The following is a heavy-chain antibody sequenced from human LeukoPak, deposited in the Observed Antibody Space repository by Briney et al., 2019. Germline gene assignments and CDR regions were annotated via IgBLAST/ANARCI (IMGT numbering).Heavy chain of an antibody. D-gene: IGHD1-26*01. CDR3: ARDLGIYGSGSYIDY. CDR1: GYTFTSYG. Sequence: ASVKVSCKASGYTFTSYGISWVRQAPGQGLEWMGWISAYNGNTNYAQKLQGRVTMTTDTSTSTAYMELRSLRSDDTAVYYCARDLGIYGSGSYIDYWGQGTLATVSS. V-gene: IGHV1-18*01. CDR2: ISAYNGNT. J-gene: IGHJ4*02.